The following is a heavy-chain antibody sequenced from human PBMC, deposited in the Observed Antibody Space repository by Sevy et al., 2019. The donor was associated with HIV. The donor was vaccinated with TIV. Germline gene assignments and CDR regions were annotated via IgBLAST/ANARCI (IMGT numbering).Heavy chain of an antibody. CDR1: GGSVSSYH. CDR3: ARDGAAVAGDGLAYYYAMDS. CDR2: IYTTGST. D-gene: IGHD6-19*01. Sequence: SETLSLTCGVSGGSVSSYHWSWVRQTAAKGLEWIGRIYTTGSTKYNPSLNSRVTLSLEKARNQISLKLTTVTAAYTTLYHRARDGAAVAGDGLAYYYAMDSWGQGTTVTVSS. V-gene: IGHV4-4*07. J-gene: IGHJ6*02.